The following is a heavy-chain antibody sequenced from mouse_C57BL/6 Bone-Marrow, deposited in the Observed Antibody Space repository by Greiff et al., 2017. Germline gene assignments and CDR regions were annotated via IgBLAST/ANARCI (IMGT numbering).Heavy chain of an antibody. D-gene: IGHD2-3*01. CDR1: GYTFTDYY. Sequence: QVQLKESGAELVRPGASVKLSCKASGYTFTDYYINWVKQRPGQGLEWIARIYPGSGNTYYNEKFKGKATLTAEKSSSTAYMQLSSLTSEDSAVYFCASDDGYYDYWGQGTTLTVSS. CDR3: ASDDGYYDY. CDR2: IYPGSGNT. V-gene: IGHV1-76*01. J-gene: IGHJ2*01.